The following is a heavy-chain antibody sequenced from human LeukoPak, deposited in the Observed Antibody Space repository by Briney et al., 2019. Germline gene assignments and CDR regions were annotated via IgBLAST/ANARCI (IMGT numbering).Heavy chain of an antibody. V-gene: IGHV3-48*03. CDR1: GFTFSSYE. CDR3: AKMVREFYTISYYFDY. J-gene: IGHJ4*02. CDR2: ISSSGSTI. D-gene: IGHD2-8*01. Sequence: QPGGSLRLSCAASGFTFSSYEMNWVRQAPGKGLEWVSYISSSGSTIYYADSVKGRFTISRDNAKNPLYLQMNSLRAEDTAVYYCAKMVREFYTISYYFDYWGQGTLVTVSS.